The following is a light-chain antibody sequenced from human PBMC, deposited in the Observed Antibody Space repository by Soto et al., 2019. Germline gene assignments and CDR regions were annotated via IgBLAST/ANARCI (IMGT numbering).Light chain of an antibody. CDR1: QNIRSS. CDR2: DAS. V-gene: IGKV3-15*01. Sequence: EVVMTQSPASLSASPGERVTLYCRASQNIRSSLAWYQQRPGQAPRLLIYDASTRATGIPPRFSGGGSGTEFTVTISSLQSEDFAIYYCQQYDIWPPYTFGQGTKVEF. J-gene: IGKJ2*01. CDR3: QQYDIWPPYT.